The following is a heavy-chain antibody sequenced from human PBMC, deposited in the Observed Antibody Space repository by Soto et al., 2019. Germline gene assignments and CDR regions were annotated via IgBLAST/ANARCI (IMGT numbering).Heavy chain of an antibody. CDR3: ARSLDIVVVPAASYYYYYGMDV. D-gene: IGHD2-2*03. CDR2: ISSSGST. J-gene: IGHJ6*02. CDR1: GGFISDYS. V-gene: IGHV4-59*12. Sequence: SETLSLTCSVSGGFISDYSWSWIRQPPGKGLEWIGDISSSGSTKYNPSLKSPVTISVDTSKNQFSLKLSSVTAAGTAVYYCARSLDIVVVPAASYYYYYGMDVWGQGTTVTVAS.